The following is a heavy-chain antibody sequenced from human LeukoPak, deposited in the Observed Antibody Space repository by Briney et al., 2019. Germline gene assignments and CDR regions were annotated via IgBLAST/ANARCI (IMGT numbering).Heavy chain of an antibody. CDR1: GFNFNNYA. CDR3: TRDGLGADP. Sequence: GGSLRLSCAASGFNFNNYALSWVRQAPGKGLEWVGFIRSKAYGGTTEYAASVKGRFTISRDDSKSIAYLQMNSLKTEDTAVYYCTRDGLGADPWGQGTLVTVSS. J-gene: IGHJ5*02. D-gene: IGHD3/OR15-3a*01. V-gene: IGHV3-49*04. CDR2: IRSKAYGGTT.